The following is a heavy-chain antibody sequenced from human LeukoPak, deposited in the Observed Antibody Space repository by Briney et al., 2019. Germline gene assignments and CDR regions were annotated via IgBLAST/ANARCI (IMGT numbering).Heavy chain of an antibody. CDR1: GYTFTSNY. D-gene: IGHD3-10*01. CDR2: ISPSGGST. Sequence: GASVKVSCKAFGYTFTSNYMHWVRQAPGQGPEWMGVISPSGGSTTYAQKFQGRVTLTRDMSTSTDYLELRSLRSDDTAVYYCARDSYYGAWFGELMGGENWFDPWGQGTLVTVSS. J-gene: IGHJ5*02. V-gene: IGHV1-46*01. CDR3: ARDSYYGAWFGELMGGENWFDP.